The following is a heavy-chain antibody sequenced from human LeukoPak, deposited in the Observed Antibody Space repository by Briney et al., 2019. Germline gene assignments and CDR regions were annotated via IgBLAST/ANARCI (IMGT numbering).Heavy chain of an antibody. J-gene: IGHJ1*01. V-gene: IGHV3-23*01. Sequence: GGSLRLSCAASGFTFSGYAMSWVRQAPGKGLEWVSAISGSGGSTYYADSVKGRFTISRDNSKNTLYLQMNSLRAEDTAVYYCAKDRIAVAGPEYFQHWGQGTLVTVSS. CDR3: AKDRIAVAGPEYFQH. CDR2: ISGSGGST. CDR1: GFTFSGYA. D-gene: IGHD6-19*01.